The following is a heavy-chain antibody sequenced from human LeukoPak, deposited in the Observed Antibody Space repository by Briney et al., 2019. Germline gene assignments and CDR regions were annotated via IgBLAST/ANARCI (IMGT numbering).Heavy chain of an antibody. V-gene: IGHV3-7*03. CDR1: GFSLSAYW. CDR3: ARRVIAVDQGHFDL. CDR2: INRDGSQK. D-gene: IGHD6-19*01. Sequence: GGSLRLSCAASGFSLSAYWMTWVRQAPGKGLEWVANINRDGSQKNHVDSVKGRFTISRDNAKNSLYLQMNRLRVEDTAVYYCARRVIAVDQGHFDLWGRGTLVTVSS. J-gene: IGHJ2*01.